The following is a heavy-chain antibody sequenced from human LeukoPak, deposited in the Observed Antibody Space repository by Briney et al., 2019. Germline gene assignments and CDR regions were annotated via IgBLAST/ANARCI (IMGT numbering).Heavy chain of an antibody. CDR1: GFTFRSYG. V-gene: IGHV3-33*01. CDR2: IQYDGGEK. D-gene: IGHD3-10*01. Sequence: QSGGSLRLSCAASGFTFRSYGMHWVRQAPGKGLEWVAVIQYDGGEKYYADSVKGRFTISRDNSKNTLDLQMNSLRAVDTAVYYCASGGISMVRAVFRPTRVDYWGQGTLVTVSS. J-gene: IGHJ4*02. CDR3: ASGGISMVRAVFRPTRVDY.